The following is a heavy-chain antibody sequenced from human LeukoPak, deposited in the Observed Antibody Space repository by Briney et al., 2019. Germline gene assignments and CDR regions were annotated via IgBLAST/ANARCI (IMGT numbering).Heavy chain of an antibody. CDR1: GFKFDDYG. Sequence: GGSLRLSCRGSGFKFDDYGVTWVRQAPGKGLEWVSDINWNGDSTVYAHSVRGRFTISRDNSKNTLYLQMNSLRAEDTAVYYCAKDRYSSGWYDYFDYWGQGTLVTVSS. V-gene: IGHV3-20*04. D-gene: IGHD6-19*01. J-gene: IGHJ4*02. CDR2: INWNGDST. CDR3: AKDRYSSGWYDYFDY.